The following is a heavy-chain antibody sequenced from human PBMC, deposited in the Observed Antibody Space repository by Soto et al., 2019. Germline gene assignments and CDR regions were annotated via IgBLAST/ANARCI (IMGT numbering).Heavy chain of an antibody. CDR2: IYPADSDT. CDR3: ATWIGHTGKLN. Sequence: GESLKISCKGSGYTFSIYWIGWVRQMPGKGLEWRGIIYPADSDTRYSPSLQGQVTISVDKSISTAYLQWSSLKASDTAIYFCATWIGHTGKLNWGQGPLVTVSS. J-gene: IGHJ1*01. D-gene: IGHD5-12*01. V-gene: IGHV5-51*01. CDR1: GYTFSIYW.